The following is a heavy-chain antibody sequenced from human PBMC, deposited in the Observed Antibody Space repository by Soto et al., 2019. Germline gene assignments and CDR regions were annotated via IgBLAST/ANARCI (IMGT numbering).Heavy chain of an antibody. CDR2: IKQDGSEK. D-gene: IGHD3-10*01. J-gene: IGHJ6*02. CDR1: GFTFSSYW. CDR3: AKDLHWFAMDV. Sequence: PGGSLRLSCAASGFTFSSYWMSWVRQAPGKGLEWVANIKQDGSEKYYVDSVKGRFTISRDNAMNTLYLQMNSLRADDTAIYYCAKDLHWFAMDVWGQGTTVTVSS. V-gene: IGHV3-7*05.